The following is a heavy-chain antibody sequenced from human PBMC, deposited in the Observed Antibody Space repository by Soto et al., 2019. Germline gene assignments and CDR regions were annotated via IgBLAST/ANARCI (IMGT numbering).Heavy chain of an antibody. D-gene: IGHD3-10*01. V-gene: IGHV4-31*03. Sequence: SETLSLTCTVSGGSISSGGYYWSWIRQHPGKGLEWIGYIYYSGSTYYNPSLKSRVTISVDTSKNQFSLKLSSVTAADTAVYYCASHYYGSGSALGWFDPWGQGTLVT. CDR2: IYYSGST. J-gene: IGHJ5*02. CDR3: ASHYYGSGSALGWFDP. CDR1: GGSISSGGYY.